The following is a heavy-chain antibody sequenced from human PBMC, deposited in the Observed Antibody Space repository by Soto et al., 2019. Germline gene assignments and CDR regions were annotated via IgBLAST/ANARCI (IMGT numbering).Heavy chain of an antibody. D-gene: IGHD2-21*01. V-gene: IGHV1-69*06. J-gene: IGHJ5*02. Sequence: ASVKVSCKASGGTFSSYAISWVRQAPGQGLEWMGGIIPIFGTANYAQKFQGRVTITADKSTSTAYMELSSLRSEDTAVYYCASGDLIRHWFDPWGQGTLVTVSS. CDR1: GGTFSSYA. CDR3: ASGDLIRHWFDP. CDR2: IIPIFGTA.